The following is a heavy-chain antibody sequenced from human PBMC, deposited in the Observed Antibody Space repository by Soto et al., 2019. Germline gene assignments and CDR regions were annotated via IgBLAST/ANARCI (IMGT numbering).Heavy chain of an antibody. D-gene: IGHD6-19*01. J-gene: IGHJ5*02. CDR3: ARRRYSSGWTSNWFDP. CDR1: GGSISSYY. V-gene: IGHV4-59*08. CDR2: IYYSGST. Sequence: SETLSLTCTVSGGSISSYYWSWIRQPPGKGLERIGYIYYSGSTNYNPSLKSRVTISVDTSKNQFSLKLSSVTAADTAVYYCARRRYSSGWTSNWFDPWGQGTLVTVSS.